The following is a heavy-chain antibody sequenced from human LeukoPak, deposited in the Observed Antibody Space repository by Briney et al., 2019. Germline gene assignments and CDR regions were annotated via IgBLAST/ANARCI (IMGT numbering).Heavy chain of an antibody. V-gene: IGHV3-9*01. CDR2: ISWNSGSI. D-gene: IGHD6-13*01. CDR3: AKDIADSSSGYYYYYYGMDV. J-gene: IGHJ6*02. Sequence: GGSLRLSCGASGFTFDDYAMHWVRQAPGKGLEWVSGISWNSGSIGYADSVKGRFTISRDNAKNSLYLQMNSLRAEDTALYYCAKDIADSSSGYYYYYYGMDVWGQGTTVTVSS. CDR1: GFTFDDYA.